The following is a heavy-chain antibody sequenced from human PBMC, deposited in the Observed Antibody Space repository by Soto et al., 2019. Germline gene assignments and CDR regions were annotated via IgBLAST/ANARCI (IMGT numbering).Heavy chain of an antibody. Sequence: PSETLSLTCTVYGGSISSYYWSWIRQPPGKGLEWIGYIYYSGSTNYNPSPKSRVTISVDTSKNQFSLKLSSVTAADTAVYYCARGRHLWFFDYWGQGTLVTVSS. V-gene: IGHV4-59*01. D-gene: IGHD3-10*01. J-gene: IGHJ4*02. CDR2: IYYSGST. CDR1: GGSISSYY. CDR3: ARGRHLWFFDY.